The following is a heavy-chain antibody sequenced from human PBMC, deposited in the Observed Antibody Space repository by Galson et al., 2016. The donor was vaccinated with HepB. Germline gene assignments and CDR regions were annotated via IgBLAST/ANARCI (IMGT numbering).Heavy chain of an antibody. V-gene: IGHV4-4*02. Sequence: SETLSLTCAVSGDSITSASWWSWVRQPPEKGLQWIGEIHHSGNTNYNPSLRSRVSISVDKSRNQFSLKLTSVSAADTALYYCARDSGSMVVVTEPYFDSWGQGTLVTVSS. CDR1: GDSITSASW. CDR2: IHHSGNT. J-gene: IGHJ4*02. D-gene: IGHD2-21*02. CDR3: ARDSGSMVVVTEPYFDS.